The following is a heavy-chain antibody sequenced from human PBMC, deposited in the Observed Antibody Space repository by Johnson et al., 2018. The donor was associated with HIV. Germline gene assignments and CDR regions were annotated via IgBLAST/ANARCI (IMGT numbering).Heavy chain of an antibody. D-gene: IGHD3-16*02. CDR3: ARASLYAGGAFDI. Sequence: VQLVESGGGVVQPGRSLRLSCAASGFTVSSNYMSWVRQAPGKGLEWVSVIYSGGSTYYADSVKGRFTISRDNTKKSLYLQMNSLRAEDTAVYYCARASLYAGGAFDIWGQGTMVTVSS. CDR1: GFTVSSNY. J-gene: IGHJ3*02. V-gene: IGHV3-66*01. CDR2: IYSGGST.